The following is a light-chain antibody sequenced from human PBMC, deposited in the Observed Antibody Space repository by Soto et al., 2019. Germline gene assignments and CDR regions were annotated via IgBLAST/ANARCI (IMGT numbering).Light chain of an antibody. V-gene: IGKV3-20*01. CDR3: QQYGGSPPVT. Sequence: EIVLTQSPGTLSLSPGERATLSCRASQSISSSYLAWYQQKPGQAPRLLIYGTSSRATGIPDRFSGNGSGTDFSLTVSRLEPEGLAVYYCQQYGGSPPVTFGPGTKVDIK. J-gene: IGKJ3*01. CDR1: QSISSSY. CDR2: GTS.